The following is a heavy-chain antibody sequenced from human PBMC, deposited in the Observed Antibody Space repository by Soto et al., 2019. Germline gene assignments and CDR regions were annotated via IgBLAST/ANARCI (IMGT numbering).Heavy chain of an antibody. CDR2: IIPIFGTA. V-gene: IGHV1-69*13. CDR1: GGTFSSYA. CDR3: ATVLRFLEWLPNIPLALHYYGMDV. D-gene: IGHD3-3*01. Sequence: ASVKVSCEASGGTFSSYAISWLRQSPGQGLEWMGGIIPIFGTANYAQKFQGRVTITADESTSTAYMELSSLRSEDTAVYYCATVLRFLEWLPNIPLALHYYGMDVWGQGTTVTVSS. J-gene: IGHJ6*02.